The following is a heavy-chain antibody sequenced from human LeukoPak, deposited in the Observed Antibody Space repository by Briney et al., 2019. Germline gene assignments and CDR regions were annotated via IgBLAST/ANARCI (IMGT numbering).Heavy chain of an antibody. V-gene: IGHV1-8*01. D-gene: IGHD2-2*01. J-gene: IGHJ4*02. CDR3: ARAIRNQLLSDY. Sequence: EASVKVSCNTSGYTFSSYDVIWVRLAPGQGLEWMGWMNPNSGNTGYAQKFQGRVTMTGDTSISTAYMELSSLKSDDTAVYYCARAIRNQLLSDYWGQGTLVTVSS. CDR2: MNPNSGNT. CDR1: GYTFSSYD.